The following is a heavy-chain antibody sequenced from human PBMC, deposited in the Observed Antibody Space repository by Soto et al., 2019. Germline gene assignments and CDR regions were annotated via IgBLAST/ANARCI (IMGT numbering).Heavy chain of an antibody. CDR2: IIPILGIA. V-gene: IGHV1-69*08. D-gene: IGHD2-8*01. J-gene: IGHJ4*02. CDR1: GGTFSSYT. CDR3: ARDGSYCTNGVCSRLFDY. Sequence: QVQLVQSGAEVKKPGSSVKVSCKASGGTFSSYTISWVRQAPGQGHEWMGRIIPILGIANYAQKFQGRVTITADKSTSTAYMELSSLRSEDTAVYYCARDGSYCTNGVCSRLFDYWGQGTLVTVSS.